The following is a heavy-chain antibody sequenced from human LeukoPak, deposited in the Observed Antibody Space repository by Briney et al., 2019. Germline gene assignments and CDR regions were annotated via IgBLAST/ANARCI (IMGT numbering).Heavy chain of an antibody. J-gene: IGHJ6*03. V-gene: IGHV3-7*03. CDR1: GFTFSDSW. D-gene: IGHD6-6*01. CDR2: MNQDGSAK. CDR3: ARAVCPTIKFCDSSYFMDV. Sequence: GGSLRLSCAASGFTFSDSWMSWVRQAPGKGLEWVANMNQDGSAKDYVDSVRGRFTISRDNAKNSLYLQMNSLRAEDTALYYCARAVCPTIKFCDSSYFMDVWGKGTTVNVS.